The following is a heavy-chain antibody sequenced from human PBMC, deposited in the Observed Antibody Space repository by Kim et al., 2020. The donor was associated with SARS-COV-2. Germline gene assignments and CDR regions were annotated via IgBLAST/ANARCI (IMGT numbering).Heavy chain of an antibody. J-gene: IGHJ6*02. CDR1: GYTFTSYG. D-gene: IGHD6-13*01. CDR2: ISAYNGNT. CDR3: ARDTGYSSSWDGYYYYGMDV. Sequence: ASVKVSCKASGYTFTSYGISWVRQAPGQGLEWMGWISAYNGNTNYAQKLQGRVTMTTDTSTSTAYMELRSLRSDDTAVYYCARDTGYSSSWDGYYYYGMDVWGQGTTVTVSS. V-gene: IGHV1-18*01.